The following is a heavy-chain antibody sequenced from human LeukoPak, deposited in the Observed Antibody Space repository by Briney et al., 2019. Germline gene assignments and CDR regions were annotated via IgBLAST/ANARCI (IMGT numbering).Heavy chain of an antibody. J-gene: IGHJ5*02. CDR2: IYYSGST. CDR1: GGSIGSSNYY. CDR3: ARLDGYCSGGSCYSVSFVDP. Sequence: PSETLSLTCTVSGGSIGSSNYYWGWIRQPPGKGLEWIGSIYYSGSTYYNPSLKSRVTISVDTSKNQFSLKLSSVTAADTAVYYCARLDGYCSGGSCYSVSFVDPWGQGTLVTVSS. D-gene: IGHD2-15*01. V-gene: IGHV4-39*01.